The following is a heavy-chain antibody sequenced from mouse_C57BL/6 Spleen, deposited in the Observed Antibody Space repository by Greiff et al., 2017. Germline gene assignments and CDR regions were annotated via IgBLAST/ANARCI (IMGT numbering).Heavy chain of an antibody. V-gene: IGHV5-16*01. Sequence: EVQVVESEGGLVQPGSSMKLSCTASGFTFSAYYMAWVRQVPEKGLEWVANINYDGSSTYYLDSLKSRFIISRDNAKTILYLQLSSLKDEDTATYDCAREGGGYSYFDYWGQGTTLTVSS. D-gene: IGHD2-3*01. CDR2: INYDGSST. CDR3: AREGGGYSYFDY. CDR1: GFTFSAYY. J-gene: IGHJ2*01.